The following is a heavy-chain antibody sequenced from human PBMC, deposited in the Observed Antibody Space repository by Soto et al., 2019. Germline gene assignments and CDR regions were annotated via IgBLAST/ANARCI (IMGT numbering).Heavy chain of an antibody. Sequence: EVQLVESGGGLVKPGGSLRLSCAASGFSFSSYSMNWVRQAPGKGLEWVSSISSSASHINYADSVKGRFTISRDNSKNTLYLQMNSLRVEETATYYCAKDTVVSKVVYDAFDFWGQGTVVSVSS. CDR1: GFSFSSYS. J-gene: IGHJ3*01. D-gene: IGHD2-21*01. CDR2: ISSSASHI. V-gene: IGHV3-21*04. CDR3: AKDTVVSKVVYDAFDF.